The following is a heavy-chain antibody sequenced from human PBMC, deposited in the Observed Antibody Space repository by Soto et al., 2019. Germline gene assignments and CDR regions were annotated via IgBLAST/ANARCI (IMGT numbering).Heavy chain of an antibody. V-gene: IGHV3-21*01. CDR3: ARGRPTGYSYYGMDV. D-gene: IGHD1-1*01. CDR1: GFTFNSYS. J-gene: IGHJ6*02. CDR2: ISSPSTFI. Sequence: PGGSLRLSCAASGFTFNSYSMNWVRQAPGKGLEWVSSISSPSTFIYDADSVKGRFSISRDNAKNSLFLQMNSLRAEDTAVYFCARGRPTGYSYYGMDVWGQGTTVTVSS.